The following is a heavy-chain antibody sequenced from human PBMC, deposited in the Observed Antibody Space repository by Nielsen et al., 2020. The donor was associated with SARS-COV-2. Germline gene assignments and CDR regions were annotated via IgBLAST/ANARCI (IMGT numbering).Heavy chain of an antibody. Sequence: SLKISCAASGFTFDDYAMHWVRQAPGKGLEWVSGISWNSGSIGYADSVKGRFTISRDNAKNSLYLQMNSLRAEDTAVYYCARGQYSGYDSYYFDYWGQGTLVTVSS. CDR1: GFTFDDYA. J-gene: IGHJ4*02. CDR2: ISWNSGSI. CDR3: ARGQYSGYDSYYFDY. D-gene: IGHD5-12*01. V-gene: IGHV3-9*01.